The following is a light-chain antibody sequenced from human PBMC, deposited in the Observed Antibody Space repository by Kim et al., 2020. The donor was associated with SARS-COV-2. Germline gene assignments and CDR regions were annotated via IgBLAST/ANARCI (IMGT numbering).Light chain of an antibody. CDR2: SSD. Sequence: QSVLTQPPSASGTPGQRVTISCSGSSSNIGSNTVNWYQQFPGTAPKLLIYSSDQRPSGVPDRFSGSKSGTSASLAISGLQSEDEADYYCAAWDDSLNGQVFGGGTQLTVL. CDR1: SSNIGSNT. CDR3: AAWDDSLNGQV. V-gene: IGLV1-44*01. J-gene: IGLJ3*02.